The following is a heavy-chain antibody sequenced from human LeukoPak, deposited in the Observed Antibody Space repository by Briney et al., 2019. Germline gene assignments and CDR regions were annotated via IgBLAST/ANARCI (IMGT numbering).Heavy chain of an antibody. Sequence: PGGSLRLSCAASGFTFSTSWMSWVRQATGKGLEWVASIKEDGSDKYYVDSVKGRFTISRDNAKNSLYLQMSSLRAEDTAVYYCARFRTLGAWGQGTLVTVSS. CDR3: ARFRTLGA. D-gene: IGHD3-3*01. V-gene: IGHV3-7*01. CDR2: IKEDGSDK. J-gene: IGHJ5*02. CDR1: GFTFSTSW.